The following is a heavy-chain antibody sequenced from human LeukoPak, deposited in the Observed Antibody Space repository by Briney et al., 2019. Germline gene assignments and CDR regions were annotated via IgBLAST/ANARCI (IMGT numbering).Heavy chain of an antibody. CDR1: GFTFSDYY. CDR3: ARDTSSSNWLLFSGTYGMDV. CDR2: ISRGGSTI. J-gene: IGHJ6*04. V-gene: IGHV3-11*04. D-gene: IGHD6-13*01. Sequence: GGSLRLPCAASGFTFSDYYMSWIRQAPGKGLEWVSYISRGGSTIYYADSVKGRFTISRDNAKNSLYLQMNSLRAEDTAVYYCARDTSSSNWLLFSGTYGMDVWGKGTTVTVSS.